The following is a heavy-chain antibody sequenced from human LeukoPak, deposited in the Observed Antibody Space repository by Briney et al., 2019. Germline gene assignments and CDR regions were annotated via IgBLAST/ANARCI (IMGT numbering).Heavy chain of an antibody. D-gene: IGHD3-22*01. CDR2: ISYDGSNK. J-gene: IGHJ6*02. V-gene: IGHV3-30-3*01. Sequence: PGGSLRLSCAASGFTFSSYAMHWVRQAPGKGLEWVAVISYDGSNKYYADSVKGRFTISRDNAKNSLYLQMNSLRAEDTAVYYCARGYYDSSGLDFVYYYGMDVWGQGTTVTVSS. CDR1: GFTFSSYA. CDR3: ARGYYDSSGLDFVYYYGMDV.